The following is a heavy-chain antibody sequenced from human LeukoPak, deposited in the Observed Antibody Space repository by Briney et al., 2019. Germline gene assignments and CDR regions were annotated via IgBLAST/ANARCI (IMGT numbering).Heavy chain of an antibody. CDR3: ARQAAGELLDY. J-gene: IGHJ4*02. V-gene: IGHV4-39*01. CDR2: IYYSGST. Sequence: SETLSLTCTVSGGSISSSSYYWGWIRQPPGKGLEWIGSIYYSGSTYYSPSLESRVTISVDTSKNQFSLKLSSVTAADTAVYYCARQAAGELLDYWGQGTLVTVSS. CDR1: GGSISSSSYY. D-gene: IGHD1-26*01.